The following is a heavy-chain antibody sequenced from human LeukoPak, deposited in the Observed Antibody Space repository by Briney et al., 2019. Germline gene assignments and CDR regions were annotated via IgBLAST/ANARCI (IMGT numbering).Heavy chain of an antibody. V-gene: IGHV3-15*07. Sequence: GGSLRLSCAASGFSFSDAWMNWVRQAPGKGLEWVGHIRSKADGGTPDYIAPVKGRFTISRDDSKDTLYLQMNSLRAEDTAVYYCARDRGKWELNFDYWGQGTLVTVSS. D-gene: IGHD1-26*01. CDR2: IRSKADGGTP. J-gene: IGHJ4*02. CDR1: GFSFSDAW. CDR3: ARDRGKWELNFDY.